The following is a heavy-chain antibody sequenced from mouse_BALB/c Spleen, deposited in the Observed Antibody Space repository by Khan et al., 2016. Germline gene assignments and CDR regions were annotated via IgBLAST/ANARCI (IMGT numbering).Heavy chain of an antibody. D-gene: IGHD3-1*01. CDR1: GYSITSDYA. V-gene: IGHV3-2*02. CDR3: AKWTYLGEGAMDY. J-gene: IGHJ4*01. CDR2: INYSGST. Sequence: EVQLQESGPGLVKPSQSLSLTCTVTGYSITSDYAWNWIRQFPGNKLEWMGYINYSGSTNYNPSLKSRISLTRDTSKNQFFLQLNSVTTEDTATXYCAKWTYLGEGAMDYWGQGTSVTVSS.